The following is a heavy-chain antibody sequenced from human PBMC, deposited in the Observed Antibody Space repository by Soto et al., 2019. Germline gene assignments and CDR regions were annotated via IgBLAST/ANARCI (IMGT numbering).Heavy chain of an antibody. CDR2: ISYDGSNK. CDR3: AKGITMIVVVPYWPTWEPQGDYFDY. CDR1: GFTFSNYG. D-gene: IGHD3-22*01. J-gene: IGHJ4*02. Sequence: GGSLRLSCAASGFTFSNYGMHWVRQAPGKGLEWVAVISYDGSNKYYADSVKGRFTISRDNSKNTLYLQMNSLRAEDTAVYYCAKGITMIVVVPYWPTWEPQGDYFDYWGQGTLVTVSS. V-gene: IGHV3-30*18.